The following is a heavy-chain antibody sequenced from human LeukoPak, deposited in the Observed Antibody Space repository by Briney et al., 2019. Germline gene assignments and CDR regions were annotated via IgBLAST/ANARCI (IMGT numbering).Heavy chain of an antibody. V-gene: IGHV4-59*01. CDR2: IYYSGSA. D-gene: IGHD1-1*01. CDR1: GGSISSYY. CDR3: ARDRTGNNWFDP. J-gene: IGHJ5*02. Sequence: PSETLSLTCTVSGGSISSYYWSWIRQPPGEGLEWIGYIYYSGSANYNPSLKSRVTISVDTSKNQVSLKLSSVTAADTAVYCCARDRTGNNWFDPWGQGTLVTVSA.